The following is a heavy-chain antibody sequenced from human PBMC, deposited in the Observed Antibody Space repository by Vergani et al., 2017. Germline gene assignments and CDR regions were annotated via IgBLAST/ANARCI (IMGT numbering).Heavy chain of an antibody. D-gene: IGHD2-2*01. J-gene: IGHJ6*03. CDR2: IIPIFGTA. CDR1: GGTFSSYA. V-gene: IGHV1-69*01. CDR3: AKGHRDCSSTSCYSRWSYYYYMDV. Sequence: QVQLVQSGAEVKKPGSSVKVSCKASGGTFSSYAISWVRQAPGQGLEWMGGIIPIFGTANYAQKFQGRVTITADESTSTAYMELSSLRSEDTAVYYCAKGHRDCSSTSCYSRWSYYYYMDVWGKGTTVIVSS.